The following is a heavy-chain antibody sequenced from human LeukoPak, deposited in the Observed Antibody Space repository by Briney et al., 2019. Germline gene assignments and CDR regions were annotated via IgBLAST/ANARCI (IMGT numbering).Heavy chain of an antibody. CDR3: ARGVAAAGRGGFQH. D-gene: IGHD6-13*01. CDR1: GGSISSYY. J-gene: IGHJ1*01. Sequence: PSETLSLTCTVSGGSISSYYWSWIRQPPGKGLEWIGYIYYSGSTNYNPSLKSRVTISVDTSKNQFSLKLSSVTAADTAVYYCARGVAAAGRGGFQHWDQGTLVTVSS. CDR2: IYYSGST. V-gene: IGHV4-59*01.